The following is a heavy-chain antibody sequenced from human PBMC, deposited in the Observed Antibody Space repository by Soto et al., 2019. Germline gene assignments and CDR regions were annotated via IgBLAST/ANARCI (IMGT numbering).Heavy chain of an antibody. CDR3: ARGITYDDILTGYPNNWFDP. J-gene: IGHJ5*02. Sequence: TLSLLFTVPGASDSSGECYWSCIRQPPGKGLEWIGYIYYSRSTYYNPSLKSRVTISVDTSKNQFYLKLSSVTAADTAVYYCARGITYDDILTGYPNNWFDPWGQRTLVAVS. V-gene: IGHV4-30-4*01. CDR2: IYYSRST. CDR1: GASDSSGECY. D-gene: IGHD3-9*01.